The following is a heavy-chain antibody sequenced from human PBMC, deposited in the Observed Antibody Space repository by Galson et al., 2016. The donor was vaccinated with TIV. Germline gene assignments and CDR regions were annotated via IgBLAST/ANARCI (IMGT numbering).Heavy chain of an antibody. V-gene: IGHV4-30-4*01. CDR1: GGSMSGGGYY. Sequence: LSLTCSVSGGSMSGGGYYWNWIRQPPGKGLECIGHIYYSGSTYYNPTLKRRVVISVDTSKSQFSLKVTSVTAADTAVYYCARGSPAGRLTATKLGDAFDIWGQGTKVAVSS. CDR3: ARGSPAGRLTATKLGDAFDI. CDR2: IYYSGST. J-gene: IGHJ3*02. D-gene: IGHD5-24*01.